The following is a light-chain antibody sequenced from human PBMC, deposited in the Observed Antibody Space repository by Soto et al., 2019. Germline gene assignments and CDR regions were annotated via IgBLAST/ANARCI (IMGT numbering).Light chain of an antibody. CDR1: QDINNY. J-gene: IGKJ1*01. Sequence: DIQMTQSPSAMSASVGDRVTITCRASQDINNYLAWYQQKPGKVPKHLIYLASKLQSGVPSRFSGSGSGTEFTLTISNLQPEDFATYSCLQYNTYPWTFGQGTKVEIK. CDR3: LQYNTYPWT. V-gene: IGKV1-17*03. CDR2: LAS.